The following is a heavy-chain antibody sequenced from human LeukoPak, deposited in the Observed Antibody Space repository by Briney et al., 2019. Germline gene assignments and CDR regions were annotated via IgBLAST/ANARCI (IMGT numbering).Heavy chain of an antibody. Sequence: ASVKVSCKASGYTFTGYYMHWVRQAPGQGLEWMGWINPNSGGTNYAQKFQARVTMTRDTSTSTVYMELSSLRSEDTAVYYCAREFRFGSSKYYFDSWGQGTLVTVSS. CDR2: INPNSGGT. V-gene: IGHV1-2*02. CDR3: AREFRFGSSKYYFDS. J-gene: IGHJ4*02. D-gene: IGHD6-6*01. CDR1: GYTFTGYY.